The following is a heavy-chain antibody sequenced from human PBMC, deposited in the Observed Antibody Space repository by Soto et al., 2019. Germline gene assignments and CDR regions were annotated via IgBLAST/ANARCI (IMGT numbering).Heavy chain of an antibody. V-gene: IGHV5-10-1*01. CDR2: IDPSDSYT. CDR1: AYSFPSYW. J-gene: IGHJ5*02. Sequence: GAYLNLSCTGSAYSFPSYWLSWVRQIPGKGLEWMGRIDPSDSYTNYSPSFQGHVTISADKSISTAYLQWSSLKASDTAMYYCARGGAVEGSSVDPWGQGNLVTVSS. D-gene: IGHD2-15*01. CDR3: ARGGAVEGSSVDP.